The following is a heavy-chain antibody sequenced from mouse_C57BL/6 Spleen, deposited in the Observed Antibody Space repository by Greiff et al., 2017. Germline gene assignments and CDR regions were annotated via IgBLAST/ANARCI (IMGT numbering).Heavy chain of an antibody. CDR2: IDPSDSET. Sequence: QVQLQQPGAELVRPGSSVKLSCKASGYTFTSYWMHWVKQRPIQGLEWIGNIDPSDSETHYNQKFKDKATLTVDKSSSTAYMQLSSLTSEDSAVYYCARKGSYGKGGPFDYWGQGTTLTVSS. CDR1: GYTFTSYW. V-gene: IGHV1-52*01. J-gene: IGHJ2*01. CDR3: ARKGSYGKGGPFDY. D-gene: IGHD2-1*01.